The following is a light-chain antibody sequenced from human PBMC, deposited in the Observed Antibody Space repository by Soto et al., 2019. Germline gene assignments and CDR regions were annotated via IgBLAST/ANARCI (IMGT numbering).Light chain of an antibody. Sequence: IVMMQSPASLSVSPGESVTLACRASQLFSSNLAWYQHKPGQAPRLLIYGVSTRDTGVPARFSGSGSGTEFTLTISSLQSEDFAVYYCQQYNNWRRTFGQGTKVDI. CDR3: QQYNNWRRT. J-gene: IGKJ1*01. CDR1: QLFSSN. CDR2: GVS. V-gene: IGKV3-15*01.